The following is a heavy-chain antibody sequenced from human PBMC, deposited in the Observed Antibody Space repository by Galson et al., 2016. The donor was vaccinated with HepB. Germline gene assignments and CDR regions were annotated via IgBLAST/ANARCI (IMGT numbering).Heavy chain of an antibody. J-gene: IGHJ2*01. CDR1: GFTFSSYG. Sequence: SLRLSCAASGFTFSSYGIHWVRQAPGKGLEWVSGISDSGSTSYHTDSVKGRFTISRDSSKNTLYLQMNSLRAEDTAVYYCEKDRGLHHWFFDLWGRGTPVTV. CDR2: ISDSGSTS. D-gene: IGHD2-15*01. V-gene: IGHV3-23*01. CDR3: EKDRGLHHWFFDL.